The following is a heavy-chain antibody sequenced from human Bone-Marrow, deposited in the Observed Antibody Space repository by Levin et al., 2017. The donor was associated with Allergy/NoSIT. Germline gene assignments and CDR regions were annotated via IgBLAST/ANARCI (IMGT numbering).Heavy chain of an antibody. CDR3: ARDTVGYYYGLDV. CDR1: GFTFSSYG. CDR2: ISYDGSNK. V-gene: IGHV3-33*01. J-gene: IGHJ6*02. D-gene: IGHD2-15*01. Sequence: GESLKISCAASGFTFSSYGIHWVRQAPGKGLEWVSIISYDGSNKYYGDSVKGRFTISRDNSKDTVYLQINNLRRKDTAVYYCARDTVGYYYGLDVWGQGTAVIVSS.